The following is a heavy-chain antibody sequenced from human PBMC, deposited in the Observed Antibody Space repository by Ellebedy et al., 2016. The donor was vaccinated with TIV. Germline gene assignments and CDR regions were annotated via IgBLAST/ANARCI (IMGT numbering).Heavy chain of an antibody. CDR1: GFTFAIYS. Sequence: GESLKISXAASGFTFAIYSMNWVRQAPGKGLEWVSYIPGSSSPIYYADSVKGRFTVSRDNAKNSLLLQMNSLRDEDTAVYYCATSNGHLDHWGQGTLVTVSS. V-gene: IGHV3-48*02. CDR3: ATSNGHLDH. D-gene: IGHD2-8*01. CDR2: IPGSSSPI. J-gene: IGHJ4*02.